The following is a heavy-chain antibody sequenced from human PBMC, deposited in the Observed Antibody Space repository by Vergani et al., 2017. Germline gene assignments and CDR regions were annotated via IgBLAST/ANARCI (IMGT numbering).Heavy chain of an antibody. J-gene: IGHJ5*02. CDR1: GYSFTSYW. Sequence: DVQLVQSGAEVKKPVESLRISCKGSGYSFTSYWISWVRQMPGKGLEWMGRIDPSDSYTNYSPSFQGHVTISPDKSISPVYLQWSSLKASDTAMYYCAKVGWSYYDSSGYYYAPGGWFDTWGQGTLVTVSS. CDR3: AKVGWSYYDSSGYYYAPGGWFDT. CDR2: IDPSDSYT. V-gene: IGHV5-10-1*03. D-gene: IGHD3-22*01.